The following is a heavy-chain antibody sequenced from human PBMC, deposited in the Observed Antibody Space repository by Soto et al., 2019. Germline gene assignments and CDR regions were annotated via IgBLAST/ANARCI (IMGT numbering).Heavy chain of an antibody. CDR3: AHSLMYSNKRLYFDY. V-gene: IGHV2-5*02. J-gene: IGHJ4*02. CDR1: GFSLSTSGVS. CDR2: IYWDDDM. D-gene: IGHD4-4*01. Sequence: SGPTLVNPTQTLTLTCTFPGFSLSTSGVSVSRIRQPPGKALEWLALIYWDDDMRYSPSLKSRLTITKDTSKNQVVLTMTNMDPVDTAIYYCAHSLMYSNKRLYFDYWGQGTLVTVSS.